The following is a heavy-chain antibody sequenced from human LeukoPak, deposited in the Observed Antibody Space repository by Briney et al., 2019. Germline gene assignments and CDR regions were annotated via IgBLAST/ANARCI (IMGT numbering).Heavy chain of an antibody. CDR2: INPNSGGT. CDR3: ARTPNYDSSGYYYVGGWFDP. D-gene: IGHD3-22*01. V-gene: IGHV1-2*02. CDR1: GYTFTGYY. J-gene: IGHJ5*02. Sequence: GASVKVSCKASGYTFTGYYMHWVRQAPGQGLEWMGWINPNSGGTNYAQKFQGRVTMTRDTSISTAYMELSRLRSDDTAVYYCARTPNYDSSGYYYVGGWFDPWGQGTLVTVSS.